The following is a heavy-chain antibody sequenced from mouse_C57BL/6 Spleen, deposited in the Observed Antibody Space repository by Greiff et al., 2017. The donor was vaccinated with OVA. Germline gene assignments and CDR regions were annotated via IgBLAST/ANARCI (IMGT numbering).Heavy chain of an antibody. Sequence: DVQLVESGGGLVKPGGSLKLSCAASGFTFSDYGMHWVRQAPEKGLEWVAYISSGSSTIYYADTVKGRFTISRDNAKNTLFLQMTSLRSEDTAMYYCARDWDVDYAMDYWGQGTSVTVSS. V-gene: IGHV5-17*01. D-gene: IGHD4-1*01. J-gene: IGHJ4*01. CDR1: GFTFSDYG. CDR3: ARDWDVDYAMDY. CDR2: ISSGSSTI.